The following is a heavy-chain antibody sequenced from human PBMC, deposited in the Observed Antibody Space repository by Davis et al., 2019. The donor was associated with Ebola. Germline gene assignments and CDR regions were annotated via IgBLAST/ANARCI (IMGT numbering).Heavy chain of an antibody. Sequence: PGGSLRLSCAASGFTFSTYAMTWVRQAPGKGLEWVSGISGDGINTYYADSVKGRFTISRDNSKNTLFLQMNSLRAEDTAVYYCAKGPKWELLYFDFWGQGTLLTV. J-gene: IGHJ4*02. CDR3: AKGPKWELLYFDF. CDR2: ISGDGINT. CDR1: GFTFSTYA. V-gene: IGHV3-23*01. D-gene: IGHD1-26*01.